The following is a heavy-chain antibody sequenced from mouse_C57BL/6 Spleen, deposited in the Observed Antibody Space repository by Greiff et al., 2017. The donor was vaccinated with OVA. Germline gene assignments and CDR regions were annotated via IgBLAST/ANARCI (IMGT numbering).Heavy chain of an antibody. J-gene: IGHJ2*01. V-gene: IGHV1-82*01. Sequence: QVQLQQSGPELVKPGASVKISCKASGYAFSSSWMNWVKQRPGKGLEWIGRIYPGDGDTNYNGKLKGKATLTADKSSSTAYMQLSSLTSEDSAVYFCARYYYSNLYYFDYWGQGTTLTVSS. D-gene: IGHD2-5*01. CDR3: ARYYYSNLYYFDY. CDR2: IYPGDGDT. CDR1: GYAFSSSW.